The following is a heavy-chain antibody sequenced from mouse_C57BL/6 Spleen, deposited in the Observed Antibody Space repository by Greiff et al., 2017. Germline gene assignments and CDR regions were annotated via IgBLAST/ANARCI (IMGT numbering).Heavy chain of an antibody. V-gene: IGHV5-16*01. CDR1: GFTFSDYY. CDR3: ARENWDRYFDY. D-gene: IGHD4-1*01. CDR2: INYDGSST. Sequence: EVMLVESEGGLVQPGSSMKLSCTASGFTFSDYYMAWVRQVPEKGLEWVANINYDGSSTYYLDSLKSRFIISRDNAKNILYLQMSSLKSEDTATYYCARENWDRYFDYWGQGTTLTVSS. J-gene: IGHJ2*01.